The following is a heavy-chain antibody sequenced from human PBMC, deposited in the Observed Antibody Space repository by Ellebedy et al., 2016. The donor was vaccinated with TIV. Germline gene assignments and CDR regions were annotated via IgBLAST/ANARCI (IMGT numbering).Heavy chain of an antibody. V-gene: IGHV4-59*01. J-gene: IGHJ4*02. CDR1: GGSISSYY. CDR3: ARGASNYDFWSGEED. D-gene: IGHD3-3*01. CDR2: IYYNVST. Sequence: GSLRLSCTVSGGSISSYYWSWIRQPPGKGLEWIGYIYYNVSTNYNPSLKSRVTISVDTSKNQFSLNLSSVTAADTAVYYCARGASNYDFWSGEEDWGQGTLVTVSS.